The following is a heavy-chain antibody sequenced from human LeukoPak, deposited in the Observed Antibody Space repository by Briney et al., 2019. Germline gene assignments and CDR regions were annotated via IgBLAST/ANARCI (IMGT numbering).Heavy chain of an antibody. J-gene: IGHJ3*02. Sequence: GGSLRLSCAASGFTFSSYGMHWVRQAPGKGLEWVAVISYDGSNKYYADSVKGRFTISRDNSKNTLYLQMNSLRAEDTAVYYCAKGLNDAFDIWGQGTMVTASS. CDR3: AKGLNDAFDI. CDR1: GFTFSSYG. V-gene: IGHV3-30*18. CDR2: ISYDGSNK.